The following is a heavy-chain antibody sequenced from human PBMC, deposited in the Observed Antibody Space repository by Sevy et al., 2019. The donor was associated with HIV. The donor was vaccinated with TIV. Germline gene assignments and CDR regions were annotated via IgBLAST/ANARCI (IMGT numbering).Heavy chain of an antibody. Sequence: ASVKVSCKASGYTFTGYYMHWVRQAPGQGLEWMGWINPNSGGTNYAQKFQGRVTMTRDTSISTAYMELSRLRSDDTAVYYCVSALYCSSTSCYKSPDYWGQGTLVTVSS. CDR3: VSALYCSSTSCYKSPDY. V-gene: IGHV1-2*02. CDR2: INPNSGGT. J-gene: IGHJ4*02. D-gene: IGHD2-2*02. CDR1: GYTFTGYY.